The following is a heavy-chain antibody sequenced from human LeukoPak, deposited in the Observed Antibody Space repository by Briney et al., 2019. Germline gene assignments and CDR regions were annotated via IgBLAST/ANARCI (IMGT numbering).Heavy chain of an antibody. Sequence: GGSLRLSCAASGFTFSSYEMNWVRQAPGKGLEWVSYISSGGSTIYYADSVKGRFTISRDNAKNSLYLQMDSLRADDTAVYYCVRYYTRHSWYFDLWGRGTLVTVSS. J-gene: IGHJ2*01. V-gene: IGHV3-48*03. CDR3: VRYYTRHSWYFDL. CDR1: GFTFSSYE. CDR2: ISSGGSTI. D-gene: IGHD3-10*01.